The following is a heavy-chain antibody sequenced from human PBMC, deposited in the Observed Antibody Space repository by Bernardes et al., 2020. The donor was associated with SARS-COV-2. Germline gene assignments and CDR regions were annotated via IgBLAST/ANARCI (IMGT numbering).Heavy chain of an antibody. CDR3: AKVSPKMNYYGVDY. Sequence: VHVSCKASGYIFTDYSIHWVRQAPGQGLEWMGLINPHSGATKSAEKFQGRVAMTRDTTIDTVYVELSGLTSDDTALYFCAKVSPKMNYYGVDYWGQGTLVTVSS. CDR1: GYIFTDYS. J-gene: IGHJ4*02. V-gene: IGHV1-2*02. D-gene: IGHD3-10*01. CDR2: INPHSGAT.